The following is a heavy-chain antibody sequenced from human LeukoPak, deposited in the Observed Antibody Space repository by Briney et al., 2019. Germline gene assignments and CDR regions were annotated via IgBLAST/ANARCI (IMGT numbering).Heavy chain of an antibody. V-gene: IGHV3-11*04. CDR3: AREPYCSSTSCDAFDI. J-gene: IGHJ3*02. Sequence: GGSLRLSCVASGFIFSDSHMSWIRQAPGKGLEWVSYIDAGRNTIYYADSVKGRFTISRDNAKNSLYLQMNSLRAEDTAVYYCAREPYCSSTSCDAFDIWGQGTMVTVSS. D-gene: IGHD2-2*01. CDR1: GFIFSDSH. CDR2: IDAGRNTI.